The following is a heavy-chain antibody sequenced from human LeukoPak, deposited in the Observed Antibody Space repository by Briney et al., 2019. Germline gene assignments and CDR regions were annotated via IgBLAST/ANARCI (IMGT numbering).Heavy chain of an antibody. CDR1: GYTFTGYY. J-gene: IGHJ4*02. CDR3: SGEDY. CDR2: IYPNSGGT. V-gene: IGHV1-2*02. Sequence: ASVKVSCKASGYTFTGYYLHWVRQAPGQGLEWVGWIYPNSGGTNYAQKFQGRVTMTRDTSITTVYMELSRLRSDDTAVYYCSGEDYWGQGTLVTVSS.